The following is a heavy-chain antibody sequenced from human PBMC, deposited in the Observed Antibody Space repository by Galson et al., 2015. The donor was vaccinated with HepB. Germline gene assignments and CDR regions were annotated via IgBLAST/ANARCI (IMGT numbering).Heavy chain of an antibody. CDR2: IKNRTDGGPT. CDR1: GLTLSKAW. V-gene: IGHV3-15*01. Sequence: SLRLSCAVSGLTLSKAWMNWVRQAPGKGLEWVARIKNRTDGGPTDYAAPVKGRFTISRDDSKNMVYLRMNSLKTEDTAVYYCATWSGYHLIEYWGQGTLVTVSS. J-gene: IGHJ4*02. CDR3: ATWSGYHLIEY. D-gene: IGHD3-3*01.